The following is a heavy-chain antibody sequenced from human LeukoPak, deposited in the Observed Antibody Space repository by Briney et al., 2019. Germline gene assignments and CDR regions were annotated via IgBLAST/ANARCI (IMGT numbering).Heavy chain of an antibody. CDR3: ARAPSEIGGYYPEYFRH. V-gene: IGHV3-74*01. Sequence: PGGSLRLSCAASGFTFSTYLMHWVRQAPGKGLVWVSRIKSDGSTNYADSVKGRFTISRDNAKNTVSLQMNSLRPEDTGVYYCARAPSEIGGYYPEYFRHWGQGTLVTVSS. J-gene: IGHJ1*01. CDR2: IKSDGST. D-gene: IGHD3-22*01. CDR1: GFTFSTYL.